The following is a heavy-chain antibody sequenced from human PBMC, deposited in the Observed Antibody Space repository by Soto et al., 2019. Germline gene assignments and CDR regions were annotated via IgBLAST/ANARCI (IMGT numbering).Heavy chain of an antibody. V-gene: IGHV1-8*01. CDR3: ARGAYYGDYLERGWFDP. Sequence: GASVKVSCKASGYTFNSYDINWVRQATGQGLEWMGWMNPNSGNTGYAQKFQGRVTMTRNTSIGTAYMELSSLRSEDTAVYYCARGAYYGDYLERGWFDPWGQGTLVTVSS. D-gene: IGHD4-17*01. CDR2: MNPNSGNT. J-gene: IGHJ5*02. CDR1: GYTFNSYD.